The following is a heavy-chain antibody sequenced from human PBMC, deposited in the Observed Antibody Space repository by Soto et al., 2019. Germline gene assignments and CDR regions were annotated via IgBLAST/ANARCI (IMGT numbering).Heavy chain of an antibody. J-gene: IGHJ3*02. V-gene: IGHV1-8*01. D-gene: IGHD3-3*01. CDR2: MNPNSGNT. Sequence: ASVKVSCKASGYTFTSYDINWVRQATGQGLEWMGWMNPNSGNTGYAQKFQGRVTMTRNTSISTAYMELSSLRSEDTAVYYCATSIVEWLSGPVLDAFDIWGQGTMVTVSS. CDR3: ATSIVEWLSGPVLDAFDI. CDR1: GYTFTSYD.